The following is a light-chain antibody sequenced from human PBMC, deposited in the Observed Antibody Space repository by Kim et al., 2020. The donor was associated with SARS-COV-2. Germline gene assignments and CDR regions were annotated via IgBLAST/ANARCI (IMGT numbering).Light chain of an antibody. CDR2: DVS. CDR1: SSDVGGYNY. CDR3: CSYAGSYTWV. Sequence: QSVTISCTGNSSDVGGYNYVSWYQQHPGKAPKLMIYDVSKRPSGVPDRFSGSKSGNTASLTISGLQAEDEADYYCCSYAGSYTWVFGGGTQLTVL. V-gene: IGLV2-11*02. J-gene: IGLJ3*02.